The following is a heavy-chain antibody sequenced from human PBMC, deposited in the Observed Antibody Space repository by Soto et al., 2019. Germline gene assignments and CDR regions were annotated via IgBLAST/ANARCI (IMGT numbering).Heavy chain of an antibody. CDR2: IIPIFGTA. Sequence: SVKVSCKASGGTFSSYAISWVRQAPGQGLEWMGGIIPIFGTANYAQKFQGRVTITADESTSTAYMELSSLRSEDTAVYYCARGRTWYSSGWGSYYYYGMDVWGQGTAVTVSS. V-gene: IGHV1-69*13. D-gene: IGHD6-19*01. CDR3: ARGRTWYSSGWGSYYYYGMDV. J-gene: IGHJ6*02. CDR1: GGTFSSYA.